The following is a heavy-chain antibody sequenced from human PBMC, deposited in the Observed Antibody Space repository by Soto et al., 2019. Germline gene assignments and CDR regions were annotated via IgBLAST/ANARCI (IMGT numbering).Heavy chain of an antibody. V-gene: IGHV1-18*01. CDR2: VSAYNGNT. CDR1: GYIFTTYG. D-gene: IGHD3-10*01. J-gene: IGHJ4*02. CDR3: ARGWFGEFVHYFDY. Sequence: QVQLVQSGAEVKKPGASVKVSCKASGYIFTTYGISWVRQAPGQGLEWMGWVSAYNGNTNYAQKVQGRVTMTTDPSTSTAYMELRRLRSDDTAVYYWARGWFGEFVHYFDYWGQGTLVTVSS.